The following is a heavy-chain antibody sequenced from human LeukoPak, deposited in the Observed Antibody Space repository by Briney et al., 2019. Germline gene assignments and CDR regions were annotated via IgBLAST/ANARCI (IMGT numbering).Heavy chain of an antibody. CDR2: IYYSGST. CDR1: GGSISSSSYY. V-gene: IGHV4-39*01. CDR3: ATYSSSWYGLRSFDY. Sequence: SETLSLTCTVSGGSISSSSYYWGWIRQPPGKGLEWIGSIYYSGSTYHNPSLKSRVTISVDTSKNQFSLKLSSVTAADTAVYYCATYSSSWYGLRSFDYWGQGTLVTVSS. J-gene: IGHJ4*02. D-gene: IGHD6-13*01.